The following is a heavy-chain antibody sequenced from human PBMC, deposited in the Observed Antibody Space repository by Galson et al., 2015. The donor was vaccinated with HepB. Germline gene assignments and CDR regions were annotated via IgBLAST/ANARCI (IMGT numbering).Heavy chain of an antibody. CDR3: VRDHYSSSWYDY. CDR1: GFTFSSYW. CDR2: IAGDGSGT. J-gene: IGHJ4*02. Sequence: SLRLSCAASGFTFSSYWMHWVRQAPGKGLVWVSRIAGDGSGTAYAGSVEGRFTISRDNAKNTLYLQMNSLRVEDTAVYYCVRDHYSSSWYDYWGQGALVTVSS. D-gene: IGHD6-13*01. V-gene: IGHV3-74*01.